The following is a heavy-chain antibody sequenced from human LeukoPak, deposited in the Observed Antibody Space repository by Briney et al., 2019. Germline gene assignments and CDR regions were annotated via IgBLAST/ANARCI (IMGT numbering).Heavy chain of an antibody. V-gene: IGHV1-18*01. CDR3: ARGSSSWYYYYYYMDV. D-gene: IGHD6-13*01. CDR1: GYTFTSYG. J-gene: IGHJ6*03. Sequence: ASVKVSCKASGYTFTSYGISWVRQAPGQGLEWMGWISAYNGNTNYAQKLQGRVTMTTDTSTSTAYMELRSLRSDDTAVYYCARGSSSWYYYYYYMDVWGKGTTATVSS. CDR2: ISAYNGNT.